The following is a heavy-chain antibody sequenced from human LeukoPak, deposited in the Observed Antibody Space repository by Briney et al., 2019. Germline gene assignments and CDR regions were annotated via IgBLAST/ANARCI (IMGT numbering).Heavy chain of an antibody. D-gene: IGHD6-19*01. CDR1: SDSISSNNYY. J-gene: IGHJ4*02. CDR3: ARTLNSLAVAGPFEY. CDR2: IFYSGST. Sequence: PSETLSLTCNVSSDSISSNNYYWGWIRQPPGKGLEWIGSIFYSGSTYYNPSLNSRVTISVDTSKNHFSLKLNSVTATDTAVYYCARTLNSLAVAGPFEYWGQGTLVTVSS. V-gene: IGHV4-39*02.